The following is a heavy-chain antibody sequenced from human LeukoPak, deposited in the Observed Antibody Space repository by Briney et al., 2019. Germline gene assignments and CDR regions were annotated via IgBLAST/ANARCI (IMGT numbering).Heavy chain of an antibody. CDR3: ARRKGCSSTSCPPDY. CDR2: IYPGDSDT. J-gene: IGHJ4*02. Sequence: GESLKISCGGSGYSFTTYWIGWVRQMPGKGLEWMGIIYPGDSDTRYSPSFQGLVTMSADKSINTAYLQWSSLKASDTAMYYCARRKGCSSTSCPPDYWGQGTLVTVSS. D-gene: IGHD2-2*01. CDR1: GYSFTTYW. V-gene: IGHV5-51*01.